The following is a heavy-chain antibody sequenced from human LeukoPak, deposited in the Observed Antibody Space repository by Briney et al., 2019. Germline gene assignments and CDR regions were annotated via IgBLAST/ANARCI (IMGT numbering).Heavy chain of an antibody. J-gene: IGHJ4*02. CDR3: ARLGYESSGWTNRGDY. CDR2: IYPGDSDT. Sequence: RGESLKISCKGSGYSFTSYWIGWVRQMPGKGLEWMGIIYPGDSDTSYSPSFQGHVTISADKSISTAYLQWSSRKASDTAMYYGARLGYESSGWTNRGDYCGQGTLVTVSS. CDR1: GYSFTSYW. D-gene: IGHD6-19*01. V-gene: IGHV5-51*01.